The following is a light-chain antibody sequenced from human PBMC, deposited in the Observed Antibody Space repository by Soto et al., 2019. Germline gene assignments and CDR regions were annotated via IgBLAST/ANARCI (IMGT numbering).Light chain of an antibody. Sequence: QSVLTQPASVSGSPGQSITISCTGTSNDIGSYNYVSWYQLRPGKAPKLMIYDVSNRPSGVSNRFSGSKSGSTASLTISGLQAEDEADYYCSAYTSTSPYVFGTGTKLTVL. CDR3: SAYTSTSPYV. V-gene: IGLV2-14*03. CDR2: DVS. J-gene: IGLJ1*01. CDR1: SNDIGSYNY.